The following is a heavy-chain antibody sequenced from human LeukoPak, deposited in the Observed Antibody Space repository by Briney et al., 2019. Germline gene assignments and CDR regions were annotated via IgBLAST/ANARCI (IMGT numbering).Heavy chain of an antibody. CDR3: AKDQGMVATTGRYYFDY. Sequence: GGSLSLSCAASGFTVSSGYMSWARQSPGKGLEWVSVIYSGGSTYYAGSVKGRFTISRDNSKNTLYLQMNSLRAEDTAVYYCAKDQGMVATTGRYYFDYWGQGTLVTVSS. V-gene: IGHV3-53*01. CDR2: IYSGGST. D-gene: IGHD5-12*01. CDR1: GFTVSSGY. J-gene: IGHJ4*02.